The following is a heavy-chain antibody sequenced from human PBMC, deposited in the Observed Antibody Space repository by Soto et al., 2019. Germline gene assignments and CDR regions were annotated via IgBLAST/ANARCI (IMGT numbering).Heavy chain of an antibody. Sequence: PGESLKISCKGSGYSFTSYWIGWVRQMPGKGLEWMGIIYPGDSDTRYSPSFQGQVTISADKSISTAYLQWSSLKASDTAMYYCARLDPSIGYYYDSSGYYPYGMDVWGQGTTVTVSS. D-gene: IGHD3-22*01. J-gene: IGHJ6*02. V-gene: IGHV5-51*01. CDR3: ARLDPSIGYYYDSSGYYPYGMDV. CDR2: IYPGDSDT. CDR1: GYSFTSYW.